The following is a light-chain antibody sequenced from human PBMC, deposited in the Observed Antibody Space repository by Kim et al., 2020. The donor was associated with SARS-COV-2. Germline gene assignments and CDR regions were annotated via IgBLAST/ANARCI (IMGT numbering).Light chain of an antibody. Sequence: MGQIVSITCQRDALRRYHASWYQQKPGQAPVLVIYGKDSQASGIPDRFSGSSSGDTTSLTITGAQAEDEADYYCNSRDDGGNHYVFGPGTKVTVL. V-gene: IGLV3-19*01. J-gene: IGLJ1*01. CDR3: NSRDDGGNHYV. CDR1: ALRRYH. CDR2: GKD.